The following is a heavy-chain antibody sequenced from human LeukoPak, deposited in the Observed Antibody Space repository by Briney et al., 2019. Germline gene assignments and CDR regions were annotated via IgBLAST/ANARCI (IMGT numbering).Heavy chain of an antibody. D-gene: IGHD3-10*01. CDR1: GDSVSSKNGA. V-gene: IGHV6-1*01. Sequence: KISQTLSLTCVVSGDSVSSKNGAWNWIRQSPSRGLEWLGRTYYRSKWYNDYAESMEGRMTISQDTSKNQYSLHLNSVTPDDTAVYYCARDFGATGWHTFDYWGQGTLVTVSS. CDR3: ARDFGATGWHTFDY. CDR2: TYYRSKWYN. J-gene: IGHJ4*02.